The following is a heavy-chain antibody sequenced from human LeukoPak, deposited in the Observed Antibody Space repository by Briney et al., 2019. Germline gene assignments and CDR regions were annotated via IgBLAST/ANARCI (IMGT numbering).Heavy chain of an antibody. CDR3: AKGELGELHDAFDI. J-gene: IGHJ3*02. V-gene: IGHV3-9*01. CDR2: ISWNSGSI. CDR1: GFTFDDYA. D-gene: IGHD3-10*01. Sequence: PGGSLRLSCAASGFTFDDYAMHWVRQAPGKGLEWVSGISWNSGSIGYADSVKGRFTISRDNAKNSLYLQMNSLRAEDTALYYRAKGELGELHDAFDIWGQGTMVTVSS.